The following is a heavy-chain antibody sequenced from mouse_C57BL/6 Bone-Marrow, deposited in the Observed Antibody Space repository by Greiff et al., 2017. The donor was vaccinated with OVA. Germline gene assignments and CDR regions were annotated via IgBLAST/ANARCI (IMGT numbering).Heavy chain of an antibody. CDR3: ATRYYYGSSHFWYFDV. V-gene: IGHV2-5*01. CDR2: IWRGGST. J-gene: IGHJ1*03. Sequence: QVQLKESGPGLVQPSQSLSITCTVSGFSFTSYGVHWVRQSPGKGLEWLGVIWRGGSTDYNAAFMSRLSITKDNSKSQVFFKMNSLQADDTAIYYCATRYYYGSSHFWYFDVWGTGTTVTVSS. D-gene: IGHD1-1*01. CDR1: GFSFTSYG.